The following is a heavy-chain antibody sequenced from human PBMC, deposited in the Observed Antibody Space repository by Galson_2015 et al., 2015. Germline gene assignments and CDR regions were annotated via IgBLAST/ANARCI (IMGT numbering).Heavy chain of an antibody. D-gene: IGHD3-10*01. Sequence: SVKVSCKASGGTFSSYAISWVRQAPGQGLEWMGGIIPIFGTANYAQKFQGGVTITADKSTSTAYMELSSLRSEDTAVYYCARAPYAQGVIIDWFDPWGQGTLVTVSS. V-gene: IGHV1-69*06. J-gene: IGHJ5*02. CDR1: GGTFSSYA. CDR3: ARAPYAQGVIIDWFDP. CDR2: IIPIFGTA.